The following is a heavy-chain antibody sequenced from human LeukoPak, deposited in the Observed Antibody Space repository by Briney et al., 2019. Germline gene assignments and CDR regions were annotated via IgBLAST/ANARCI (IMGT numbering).Heavy chain of an antibody. V-gene: IGHV4-39*07. CDR2: VYESGST. CDR1: GGSISGSGYY. Sequence: SETLSLICSVSGGSISGSGYYWGWIRQPPGKGLEWIGSVYESGSTYSNPSLRSRVTISVDTTKNHFSLSLNSVTAADTAVYYCARDSWQYVWLDPWGQGTLVTVSS. D-gene: IGHD2-15*01. CDR3: ARDSWQYVWLDP. J-gene: IGHJ5*02.